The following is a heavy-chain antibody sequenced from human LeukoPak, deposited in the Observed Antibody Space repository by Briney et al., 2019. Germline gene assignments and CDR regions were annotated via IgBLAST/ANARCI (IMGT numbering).Heavy chain of an antibody. J-gene: IGHJ5*02. CDR3: ARGTSSGQQLPRYNWLDP. Sequence: GESLKFSCKGSGYSFTSYWIGWVRQMPGKGLEWMGIIYPGDSDTRYSPSFQGQVTISADKSISTAYLQWSSLKASDTAMYYCARGTSSGQQLPRYNWLDPWGQGTLVTVSS. D-gene: IGHD6-13*01. V-gene: IGHV5-51*01. CDR2: IYPGDSDT. CDR1: GYSFTSYW.